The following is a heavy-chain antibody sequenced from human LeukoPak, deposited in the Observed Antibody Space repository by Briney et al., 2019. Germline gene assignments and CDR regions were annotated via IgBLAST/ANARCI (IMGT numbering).Heavy chain of an antibody. Sequence: GASVKVSCKASGGTFSSYAISWVRQAPGQGLEWMGRIIPILGIANYAQKFQGRVTITADKSTSTAYMELSSLRSEDTAAYYCASVEIGYCSGGSCYPRYWGQGTLVTVSS. D-gene: IGHD2-15*01. CDR2: IIPILGIA. CDR3: ASVEIGYCSGGSCYPRY. CDR1: GGTFSSYA. V-gene: IGHV1-69*04. J-gene: IGHJ4*02.